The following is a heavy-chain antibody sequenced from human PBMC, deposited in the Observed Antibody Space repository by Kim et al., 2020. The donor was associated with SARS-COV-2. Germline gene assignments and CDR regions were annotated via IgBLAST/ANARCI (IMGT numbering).Heavy chain of an antibody. CDR2: ISYDGSNK. CDR1: GFTFSSYG. Sequence: GGSLRLSCAASGFTFSSYGMHWVRQAPGKGLEWVAVISYDGSNKQYGDSVKGRFTISRDNSKNTLYLQMNSLRAEDTAVYYCAKDRRYYDSSGSPDAFDIWGQGTLVTVSS. D-gene: IGHD3-22*01. V-gene: IGHV3-30*18. CDR3: AKDRRYYDSSGSPDAFDI. J-gene: IGHJ3*02.